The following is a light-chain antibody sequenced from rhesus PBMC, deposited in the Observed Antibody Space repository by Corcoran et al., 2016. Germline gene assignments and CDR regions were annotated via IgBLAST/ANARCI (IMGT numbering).Light chain of an antibody. CDR2: RAF. Sequence: DIQLTQSPSSLSASVGDRVTITCQASQSLSNYLHWYQQKPGKIPILLIYRAFTLHSGIPSRFSGSGSGADFTLTISNLQPEDFATYYCQQGYSYPLTFGGGTKV. CDR1: QSLSNY. V-gene: IGKV1S9*01. J-gene: IGKJ4*01. CDR3: QQGYSYPLT.